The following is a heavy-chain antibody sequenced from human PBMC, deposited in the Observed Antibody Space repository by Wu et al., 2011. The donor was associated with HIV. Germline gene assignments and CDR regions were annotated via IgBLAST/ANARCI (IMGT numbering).Heavy chain of an antibody. V-gene: IGHV1-69*14. CDR1: GDTFSGYA. CDR3: ARDIPYYYDSSGYSPGYMDV. J-gene: IGHJ6*03. D-gene: IGHD3-22*01. CDR2: IIPVFGTV. Sequence: QVQLVQSGAEVKKPGSSVKVSCKASGDTFSGYALNWVRQAPGQGLEWMGGIIPVFGTVHYAQKFQGRVTITADKSTSTAYMELSSLRSEDTAVYYCARDIPYYYDSSGYSPGYMDVWGKGTTVTVPS.